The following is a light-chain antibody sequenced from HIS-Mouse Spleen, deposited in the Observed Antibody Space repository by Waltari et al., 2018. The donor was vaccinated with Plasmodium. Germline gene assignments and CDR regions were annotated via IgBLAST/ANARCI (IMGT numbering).Light chain of an antibody. V-gene: IGLV3-10*01. CDR2: EDS. J-gene: IGLJ3*02. CDR3: YSTDSRGNHRV. Sequence: SYELTQPPSVSVSPGQTARITCSGDALPKKYAYWYQQKSGQAPVLVIYEDSKRPSGVPERGSGSSSWTMATVTISGAQVEDEADYYCYSTDSRGNHRVFGVGTKLTVV. CDR1: ALPKKY.